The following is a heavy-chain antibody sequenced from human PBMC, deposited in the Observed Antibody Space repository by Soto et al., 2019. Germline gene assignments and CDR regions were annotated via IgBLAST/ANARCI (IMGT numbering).Heavy chain of an antibody. D-gene: IGHD3-10*01. V-gene: IGHV4-39*01. Sequence: SETLSLTCTVSGGSISRSRWGWIRHPPGKGLEWIGNIYYGGDTYHNPSLKNRLTISVDTATSQSSLKMSSVTAADTAVYYCARHYHFGSGCYSHYYFSSWGKGTLVTVSS. CDR3: ARHYHFGSGCYSHYYFSS. CDR1: GGSISRSR. CDR2: IYYGGDT. J-gene: IGHJ4*02.